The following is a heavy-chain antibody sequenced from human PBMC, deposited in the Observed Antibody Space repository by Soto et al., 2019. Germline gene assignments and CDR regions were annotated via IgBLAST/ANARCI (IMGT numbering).Heavy chain of an antibody. CDR3: ARVGSKSFYYATDV. CDR2: ICTGGTT. Sequence: SETLSLTCAVSGGSISSFCWTWIRQPPGQGLEWIGYICTGGTTKYNPSLKSRVTMSVDTSKTQFSLKLTSVTAADTAVYYCARVGSKSFYYATDVWGQGTTVTVSS. D-gene: IGHD4-4*01. J-gene: IGHJ6*02. V-gene: IGHV4-4*09. CDR1: GGSISSFC.